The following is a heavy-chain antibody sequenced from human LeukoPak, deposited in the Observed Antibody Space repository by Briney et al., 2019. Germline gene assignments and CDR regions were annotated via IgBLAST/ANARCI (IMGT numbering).Heavy chain of an antibody. CDR2: TNYDGTST. D-gene: IGHD6-6*01. CDR3: ARHTTDRPNLIDH. Sequence: GGSLRLSCAASGFTFSSKTYWMHWVRQAPGKGLVWVSRTNYDGTSTNYADSVKGRFSISRDNARDTLYLQMNSLRAEDTAVYYCARHTTDRPNLIDHWGQGTLVTVSS. J-gene: IGHJ4*02. V-gene: IGHV3-74*01. CDR1: GFTFSSKTYW.